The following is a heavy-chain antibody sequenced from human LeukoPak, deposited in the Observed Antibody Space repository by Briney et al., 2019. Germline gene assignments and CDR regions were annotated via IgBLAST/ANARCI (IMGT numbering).Heavy chain of an antibody. CDR1: GGTFSSYA. CDR2: IIPIFGTA. J-gene: IGHJ6*03. V-gene: IGHV1-69*13. Sequence: ASVKVSCKASGGTFSSYAISWVRQAPGQGLEWMGGIIPIFGTANYAQKFQGRVTITADESTSTAYMELSSLRSEDTAVYYCARGNRDFWSGSVRGYYYYMDVWGKGTTVTVSS. CDR3: ARGNRDFWSGSVRGYYYYMDV. D-gene: IGHD3-3*01.